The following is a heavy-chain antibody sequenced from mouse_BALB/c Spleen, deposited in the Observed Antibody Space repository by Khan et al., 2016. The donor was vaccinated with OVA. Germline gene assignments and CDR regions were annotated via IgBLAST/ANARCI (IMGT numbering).Heavy chain of an antibody. Sequence: VQLQESGPGLVAPSQSLSITCTVSGFSLTTYGVHWVRQPPGKGLEWLVVIWSDGSTNYNSVLKSRLSISKDNSKSQVFLKMNSLQTDDTAMYXCAKLFDGYSSLYAMDYWGQGTSVTVSS. J-gene: IGHJ4*01. D-gene: IGHD2-3*01. V-gene: IGHV2-6*02. CDR3: AKLFDGYSSLYAMDY. CDR1: GFSLTTYG. CDR2: IWSDGST.